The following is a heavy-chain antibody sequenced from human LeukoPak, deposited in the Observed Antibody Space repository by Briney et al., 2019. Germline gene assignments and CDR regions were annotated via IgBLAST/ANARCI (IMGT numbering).Heavy chain of an antibody. CDR1: GFTLSSYS. CDR3: ARAIFGVAKNKRGMDV. Sequence: SGGSLRLSRAASGFTLSSYSMNWVRQAPGKGLEWVSSISSSSSYMYYADLVKGRFTISRDNAKNSLYLQMNSLRAEDTALYYCARAIFGVAKNKRGMDVWGQGTTVTVSS. D-gene: IGHD3-3*01. V-gene: IGHV3-21*01. J-gene: IGHJ6*02. CDR2: ISSSSSYM.